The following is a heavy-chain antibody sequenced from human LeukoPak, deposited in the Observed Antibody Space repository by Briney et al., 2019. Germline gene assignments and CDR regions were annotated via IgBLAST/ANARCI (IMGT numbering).Heavy chain of an antibody. CDR1: GGSISSGSYY. CDR2: IYTSGST. Sequence: PSQTLSLTCTVSGGSISSGSYYWSWIRQPAGKGLEWIGRIYTSGSTNYNPSLKSRVTISVDTSKNQFSLKLSSVTAADTAVYYCAASADYYGSGSWFLHNDYWGQGTLVTVSS. CDR3: AASADYYGSGSWFLHNDY. V-gene: IGHV4-61*02. D-gene: IGHD3-10*01. J-gene: IGHJ4*02.